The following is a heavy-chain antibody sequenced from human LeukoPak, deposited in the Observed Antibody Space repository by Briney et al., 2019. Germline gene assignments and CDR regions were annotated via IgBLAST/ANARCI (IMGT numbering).Heavy chain of an antibody. CDR2: IIPIFGTA. CDR3: AVEQTYYDILTGWFDP. CDR1: GGTFSSYA. V-gene: IGHV1-69*13. Sequence: GASVKVSCKASGGTFSSYAISWVRQAPGQGLEWMGGIIPIFGTANYAQKFQGRVTITADESTSTAYMELSSLRSEDTAVYYCAVEQTYYDILTGWFDPWGQGTLVTVSS. J-gene: IGHJ5*02. D-gene: IGHD3-9*01.